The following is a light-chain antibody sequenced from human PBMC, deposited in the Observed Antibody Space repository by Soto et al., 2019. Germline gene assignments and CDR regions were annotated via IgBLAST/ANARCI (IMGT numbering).Light chain of an antibody. V-gene: IGLV1-40*01. J-gene: IGLJ1*01. CDR1: SSNIGAGYD. CDR2: GNS. CDR3: QSYDSSLSGYV. Sequence: QSVLTQPPSVSGAPGQRVTISCTGSSSNIGAGYDVHWYQQLPGTAPKLLIYGNSNRPSGVPDRFSGSKSGTSASLAITGLQAEDEADYYXQSYDSSLSGYVFGTGTKVTVL.